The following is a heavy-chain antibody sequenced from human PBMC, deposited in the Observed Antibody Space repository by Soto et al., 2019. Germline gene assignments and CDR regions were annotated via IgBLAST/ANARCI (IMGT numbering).Heavy chain of an antibody. V-gene: IGHV4-30-4*01. J-gene: IGHJ5*02. CDR1: GGSISSGDYY. D-gene: IGHD6-13*01. Sequence: LSLTCTVPGGSISSGDYYWSWIRQPPGKGLEWIGYIYYSGSTYYNPSLKSRVSISVDTSKNQFSLKLSSVTAADTAVYYCARERPDGSRLDPWGQGTLVTVSS. CDR3: ARERPDGSRLDP. CDR2: IYYSGST.